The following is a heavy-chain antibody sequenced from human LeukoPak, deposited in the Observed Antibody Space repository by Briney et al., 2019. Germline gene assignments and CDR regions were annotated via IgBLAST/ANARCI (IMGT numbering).Heavy chain of an antibody. V-gene: IGHV3-48*01. J-gene: IGHJ4*02. CDR3: ARDESRYSRSSGTFDY. Sequence: GGSLRLSCAASGFTFSSYSMNWVRQAPGKGLEWVSYISSSSSTIYYADSVKGRFTISRDNAKNSLYLQMNSLRAEDTAVYYCARDESRYSRSSGTFDYWGQGTLVTVSS. D-gene: IGHD6-6*01. CDR1: GFTFSSYS. CDR2: ISSSSSTI.